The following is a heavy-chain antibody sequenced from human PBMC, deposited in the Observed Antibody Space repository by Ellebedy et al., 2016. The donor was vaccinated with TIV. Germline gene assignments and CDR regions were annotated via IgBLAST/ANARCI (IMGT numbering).Heavy chain of an antibody. V-gene: IGHV1-46*01. CDR2: INPSGSVT. Sequence: ASVKVSXKASRYIFTSYYIHWVRQAPGQGLEWMGIINPSGSVTSYAQKFQGRLTMTRDTSASTVYMELSSLRSEDTAVYYCARGHGSGSYYIRYYYGMDVWGQGTTVTVSS. J-gene: IGHJ6*02. D-gene: IGHD3-10*01. CDR3: ARGHGSGSYYIRYYYGMDV. CDR1: RYIFTSYY.